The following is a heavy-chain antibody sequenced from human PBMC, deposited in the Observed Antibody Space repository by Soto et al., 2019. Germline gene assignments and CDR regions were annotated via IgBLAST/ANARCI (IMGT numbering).Heavy chain of an antibody. J-gene: IGHJ4*02. D-gene: IGHD3-16*01. V-gene: IGHV1-69*13. CDR1: GGTFSSYA. Sequence: ASVKVSCKASGGTFSSYAISWVRQAPGQGLEWMGGIIPIFGTANYAQKFQGRVTITADESTSTAYMELSSLRSEDTAVYYCAAPIFPYSRAFDYWGQGTLVTFSS. CDR3: AAPIFPYSRAFDY. CDR2: IIPIFGTA.